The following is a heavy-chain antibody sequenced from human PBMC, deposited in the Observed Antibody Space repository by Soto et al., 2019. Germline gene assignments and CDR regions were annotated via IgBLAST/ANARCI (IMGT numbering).Heavy chain of an antibody. J-gene: IGHJ6*02. CDR2: ISGSGGST. D-gene: IGHD2-15*01. Sequence: GGSLRLSCAASGFTFSSYAMRWVRQAPGXGLEWVSAISGSGGSTYYADSVKGRFTISRDNSKNTLYLQMNSLRAEDTAVYYCAKDGGRSPPYYYYGMDVWGQGTTVTVSS. V-gene: IGHV3-23*01. CDR1: GFTFSSYA. CDR3: AKDGGRSPPYYYYGMDV.